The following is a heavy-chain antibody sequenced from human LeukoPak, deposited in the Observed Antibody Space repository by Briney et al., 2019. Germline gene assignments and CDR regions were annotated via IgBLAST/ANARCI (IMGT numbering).Heavy chain of an antibody. CDR3: ARDRYYHSSGLIGY. D-gene: IGHD3-22*01. V-gene: IGHV3-11*01. CDR1: GFTFSDYY. CDR2: ISSSGSTI. Sequence: GGSLRLSCAASGFTFSDYYMSWIRQAPGKGLEWVSYISSSGSTIYYADSVKGRFTTSRDNAKNSLYLQMNSLRAEDTAVYYCARDRYYHSSGLIGYWGQGTLVTVSS. J-gene: IGHJ4*02.